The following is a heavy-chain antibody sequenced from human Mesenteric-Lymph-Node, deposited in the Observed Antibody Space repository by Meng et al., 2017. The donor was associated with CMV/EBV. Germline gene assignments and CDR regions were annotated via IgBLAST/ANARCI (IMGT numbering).Heavy chain of an antibody. J-gene: IGHJ4*02. V-gene: IGHV3-23*01. D-gene: IGHD1-26*01. CDR3: AKDYSGSYYETDY. Sequence: YYADSVKGRFTISRDNSKNTLYLQMNSLRAEDTAVYYCAKDYSGSYYETDYWGQGTLVTVSS.